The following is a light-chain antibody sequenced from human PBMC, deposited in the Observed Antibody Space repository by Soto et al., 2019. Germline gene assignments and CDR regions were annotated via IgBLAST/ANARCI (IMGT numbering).Light chain of an antibody. CDR2: GAS. CDR1: QSVSSSY. J-gene: IGKJ1*01. V-gene: IGKV3-20*01. Sequence: EIVLTQSPGTLSLSPGERATLSCRASQSVSSSYLAWYQQKPGQAPRPLIYGASSRATGIPDRFSGSGSGTDFTLTISRLEPEDFAVYYCQQYGSSPRTLGQGTKVDIK. CDR3: QQYGSSPRT.